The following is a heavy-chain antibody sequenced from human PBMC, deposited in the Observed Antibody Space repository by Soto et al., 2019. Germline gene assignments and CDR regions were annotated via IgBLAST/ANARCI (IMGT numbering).Heavy chain of an antibody. D-gene: IGHD3-16*01. V-gene: IGHV5-10-1*01. CDR3: ARRAHMSRRGETFSYYYYGMDV. Sequence: GESLKISCKGSGYSFTSYWISWVRQMPGKGLEWMGRIDPIDSYTNYSPSFQGHVTISTDKSISTAYLQWSSLKASDTAMYYCARRAHMSRRGETFSYYYYGMDVWGQGTTVTVSS. CDR1: GYSFTSYW. J-gene: IGHJ6*02. CDR2: IDPIDSYT.